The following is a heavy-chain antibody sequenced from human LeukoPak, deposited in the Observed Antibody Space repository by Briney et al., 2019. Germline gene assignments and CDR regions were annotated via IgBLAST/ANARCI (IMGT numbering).Heavy chain of an antibody. D-gene: IGHD2-15*01. Sequence: SEPLSLTCAVYGGFFSCYYWSWSREPPGKGLEWIGVINHSGSTNYNPSLKGRVTISVDTSKNQFSLKLSSVTAADTAVYYCARVGVVAANDAFDIWGQGTMVTVSS. CDR3: ARVGVVAANDAFDI. V-gene: IGHV4-34*01. J-gene: IGHJ3*02. CDR1: GGFFSCYY. CDR2: INHSGST.